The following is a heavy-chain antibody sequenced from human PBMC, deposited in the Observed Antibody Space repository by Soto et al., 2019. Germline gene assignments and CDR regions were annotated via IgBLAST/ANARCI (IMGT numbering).Heavy chain of an antibody. V-gene: IGHV4-39*01. J-gene: IGHJ4*02. CDR3: ARRRGRGTD. CDR2: IYYSGST. D-gene: IGHD2-15*01. Sequence: QLQLQESGPGLVKPSETLSLTCTVSGGSISSSSYYWGWIRQPPGKGLEWIGSIYYSGSTYYNPSLXXPXTXXVDTSTNQFSLKLSSVTAADTAVYYCARRRGRGTDWGQGTLVTVSS. CDR1: GGSISSSSYY.